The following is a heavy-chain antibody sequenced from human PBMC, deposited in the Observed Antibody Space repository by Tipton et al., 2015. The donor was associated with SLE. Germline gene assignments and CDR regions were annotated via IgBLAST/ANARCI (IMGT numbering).Heavy chain of an antibody. J-gene: IGHJ4*02. Sequence: RSLRLSCAASGFTFSSYGMHWVRQAPGKGLEWVAVISYDGSNKYYADSVKGRFTISRDNSKNTLYLQMNSLRAEDTAVYYCAKEESGIAARLPFDYWGQGTLVTVSS. V-gene: IGHV3-30*18. CDR2: ISYDGSNK. CDR3: AKEESGIAARLPFDY. CDR1: GFTFSSYG. D-gene: IGHD6-6*01.